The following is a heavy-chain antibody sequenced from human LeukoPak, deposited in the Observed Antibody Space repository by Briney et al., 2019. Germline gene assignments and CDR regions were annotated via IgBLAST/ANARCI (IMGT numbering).Heavy chain of an antibody. Sequence: GGSLRLSCAASGFTFSSYSMNWVRQAPGKGLEWVSSISSSSSYIYYADSVKGRFTISRDNAKNSLYLQMNSLTVEDTAVYYCVRDPVTRSTGSPPYRGQGALLTVSS. CDR1: GFTFSSYS. CDR3: VRDPVTRSTGSPPY. CDR2: ISSSSSYI. V-gene: IGHV3-21*01. D-gene: IGHD1-1*01. J-gene: IGHJ4*02.